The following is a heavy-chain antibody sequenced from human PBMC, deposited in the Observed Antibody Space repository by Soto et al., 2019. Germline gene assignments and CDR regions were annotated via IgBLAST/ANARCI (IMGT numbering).Heavy chain of an antibody. Sequence: EVQLVESGGGLVKPGGSLRLSCAASGFTFSSYSMNWVRQAPGKGLEWVSAISSSSSYIYYADSVKGRFTISRDNAKTTLYLQMNSLRAEDTAVYYCARSMVRGVSSGMDVWGQGTTVTVSS. J-gene: IGHJ6*02. CDR3: ARSMVRGVSSGMDV. CDR2: ISSSSSYI. CDR1: GFTFSSYS. D-gene: IGHD3-10*01. V-gene: IGHV3-21*01.